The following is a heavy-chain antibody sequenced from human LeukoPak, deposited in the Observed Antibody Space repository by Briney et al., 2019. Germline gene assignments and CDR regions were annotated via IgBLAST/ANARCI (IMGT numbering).Heavy chain of an antibody. CDR1: GFSFTIYS. CDR3: ARLNRESGSSIYRDLDF. CDR2: IKEDEGEK. Sequence: GGSLRLSCAASGFSFTIYSMGWVRQAPGEGLEWVASIKEDEGEKFYVDSVKGRFTISRDNARNSLFLQMDSLRAGDTGIYYCARLNRESGSSIYRDLDFWGQGTLVTVSS. V-gene: IGHV3-7*01. J-gene: IGHJ4*02. D-gene: IGHD2-2*01.